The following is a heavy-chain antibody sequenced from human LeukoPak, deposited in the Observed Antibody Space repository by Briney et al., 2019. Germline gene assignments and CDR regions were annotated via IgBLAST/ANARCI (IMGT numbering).Heavy chain of an antibody. CDR3: ARSLGYCSGGSCFDY. CDR1: GGSISSGSYY. CDR2: IYTSGST. D-gene: IGHD2-15*01. Sequence: SETLSLTCTVSGGSISSGSYYWSRIRQPAGKGLEWIGRIYTSGSTNYNPSLKSRVTISVDTSKNQFSLKLSSVTAADTAVYYCARSLGYCSGGSCFDYWGQGTLVTVSS. J-gene: IGHJ4*02. V-gene: IGHV4-61*02.